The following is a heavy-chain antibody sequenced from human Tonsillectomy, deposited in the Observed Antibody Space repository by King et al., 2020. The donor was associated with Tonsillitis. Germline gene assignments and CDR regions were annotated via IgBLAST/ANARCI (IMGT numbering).Heavy chain of an antibody. V-gene: IGHV4-39*01. CDR1: GCSISSSSYY. D-gene: IGHD1-1*01. CDR3: ARGTRLGIYYFDY. CDR2: IYYSGST. Sequence: LQLQESGPGLVKPSETLSLTCTVSGCSISSSSYYWGWIRQPPGKGLEWIGSIYYSGSTYYNPSLKSRVTMSVDTSNNQFSLKLSSVTAADTAVYYCARGTRLGIYYFDYWGQGTLVTVS. J-gene: IGHJ4*02.